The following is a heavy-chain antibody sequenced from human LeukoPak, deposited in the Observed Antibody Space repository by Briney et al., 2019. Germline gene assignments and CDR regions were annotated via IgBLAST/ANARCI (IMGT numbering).Heavy chain of an antibody. CDR1: GFTFSSYA. Sequence: GGSLGLSCAASGFTFSSYAMSWVRQAPGKGLEWVSAISGSGGSTYYADSVKGRFTISRDNSKNTLYLQMNSLRAEDTAVYYCAKDRDGDYGRYWGQGTLVTVSS. J-gene: IGHJ4*02. CDR2: ISGSGGST. D-gene: IGHD4-17*01. CDR3: AKDRDGDYGRY. V-gene: IGHV3-23*01.